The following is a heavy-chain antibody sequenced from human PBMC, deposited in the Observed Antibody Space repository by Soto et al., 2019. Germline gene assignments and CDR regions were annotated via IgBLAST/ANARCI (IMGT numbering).Heavy chain of an antibody. D-gene: IGHD6-13*01. Sequence: ASVKVSCKASGGTFSSYAISWVRQAPGQGLEWMGGIIPIFGTANYAQKFQGRVTITADESTSTAHMELSSLRSEDTAVYYCAREAMGAAAGSVDYWGQGTLVTVSS. CDR3: AREAMGAAAGSVDY. J-gene: IGHJ4*02. CDR2: IIPIFGTA. V-gene: IGHV1-69*13. CDR1: GGTFSSYA.